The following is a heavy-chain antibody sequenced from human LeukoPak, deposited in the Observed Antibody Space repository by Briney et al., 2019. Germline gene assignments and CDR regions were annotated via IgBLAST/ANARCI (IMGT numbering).Heavy chain of an antibody. CDR3: ARVVGSMDY. CDR1: GFTFSGYE. D-gene: IGHD5/OR15-5a*01. Sequence: GGSLRLSCAGSGFTFSGYEMNWVRQAPGKGLEWVSYISSAGETRYYVDSVKGRFTISRDNAKNSLYLQINSLRAEDIAVYYCARVVGSMDYWGQGTLVTVSS. J-gene: IGHJ4*02. V-gene: IGHV3-48*03. CDR2: ISSAGETR.